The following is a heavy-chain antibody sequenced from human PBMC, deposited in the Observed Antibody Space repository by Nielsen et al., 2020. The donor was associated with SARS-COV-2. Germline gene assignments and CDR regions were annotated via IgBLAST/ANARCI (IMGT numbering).Heavy chain of an antibody. CDR1: GFTFSNYW. V-gene: IGHV3-7*03. Sequence: GESLKISCAGSGFTFSNYWMNWVRQAPGKGLEWVANIEEDGSEKFYLDSVKGRFTISRDNAKNSLYLQMNSLRAEDTAVYYCARSNYDFWSGYYPFDYWGQGTLVTVSS. CDR3: ARSNYDFWSGYYPFDY. CDR2: IEEDGSEK. D-gene: IGHD3-3*01. J-gene: IGHJ4*02.